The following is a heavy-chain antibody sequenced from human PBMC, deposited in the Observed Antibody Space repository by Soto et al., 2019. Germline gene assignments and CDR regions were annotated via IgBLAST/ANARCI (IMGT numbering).Heavy chain of an antibody. Sequence: KASETLSLTCAVYGGSFSGYYWSWIRQPPGKGLEWIGEINHSGSTNYNPSLKSRVTISVDTSKNQFSLKLSSVTAADTAVYYCARSRYYYDSSGYASWGQGTLVTVSS. D-gene: IGHD3-22*01. J-gene: IGHJ4*02. CDR2: INHSGST. CDR3: ARSRYYYDSSGYAS. V-gene: IGHV4-34*01. CDR1: GGSFSGYY.